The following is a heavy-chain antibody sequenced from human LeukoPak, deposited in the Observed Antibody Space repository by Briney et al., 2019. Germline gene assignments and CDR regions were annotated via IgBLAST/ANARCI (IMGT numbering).Heavy chain of an antibody. CDR2: IIPIFGTA. Sequence: GSAVKVSCKASGGTFSSYAISWVRQAPGQGLGWMGGIIPIFGTANYAQKFQGRVTITADQSTSTAYMELSSLRSEDTAVYYCARDAPRARDRAARPYPITLWGQGTLVTVSS. D-gene: IGHD6-6*01. V-gene: IGHV1-69*01. CDR1: GGTFSSYA. CDR3: ARDAPRARDRAARPYPITL. J-gene: IGHJ4*02.